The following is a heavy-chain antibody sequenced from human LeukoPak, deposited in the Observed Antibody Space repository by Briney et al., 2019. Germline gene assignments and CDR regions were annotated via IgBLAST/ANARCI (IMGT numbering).Heavy chain of an antibody. CDR1: GFTFRSYR. CDR3: AKDRDGYNYWCLDY. CDR2: ISYDGSNK. Sequence: PGGSLRLSCAASGFTFRSYRMNWVRQAPGKGLEWVAVISYDGSNKYYADSVKGRFTISRDNSKNTLYLQMNSLRAEDTAVYYCAKDRDGYNYWCLDYWGQGTLVTVSS. J-gene: IGHJ4*02. D-gene: IGHD5-24*01. V-gene: IGHV3-30*18.